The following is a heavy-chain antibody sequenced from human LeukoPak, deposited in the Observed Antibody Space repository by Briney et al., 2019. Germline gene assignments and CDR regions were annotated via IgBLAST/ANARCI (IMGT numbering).Heavy chain of an antibody. CDR3: TRDEIYYGDQDY. CDR1: GFTVSSNS. Sequence: TGGSLRLSCTVSGFTVSSNSMGWVRQAPGKGLEWVSFIYSDNTHYSDSVKGRFTISRDNSKNTLYLQMNSLRAEDTAVYYCTRDEIYYGDQDYWGQGTLVTVSS. D-gene: IGHD4-17*01. J-gene: IGHJ4*02. CDR2: IYSDNT. V-gene: IGHV3-53*01.